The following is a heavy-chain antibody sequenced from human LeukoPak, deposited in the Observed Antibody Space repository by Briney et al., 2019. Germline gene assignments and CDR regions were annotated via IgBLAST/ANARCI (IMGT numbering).Heavy chain of an antibody. V-gene: IGHV1-2*02. CDR2: INPNSGGT. CDR1: GYTFTGYY. D-gene: IGHD3-16*01. Sequence: GASVKVSCKASGYTFTGYYMHWVRQAPGQGLEWMGWINPNSGGTNYAQKFQGRVTMTRDTSISTAYMEMSRMRSDDTAAYYCARGPSQIMENYMDVWGKGTTVTVSS. J-gene: IGHJ6*03. CDR3: ARGPSQIMENYMDV.